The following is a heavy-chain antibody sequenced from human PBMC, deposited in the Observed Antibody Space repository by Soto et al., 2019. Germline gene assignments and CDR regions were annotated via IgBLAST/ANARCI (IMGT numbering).Heavy chain of an antibody. D-gene: IGHD6-19*01. CDR2: INWNGGST. CDR3: ARTVGRGVAATWDY. V-gene: IGHV3-20*04. J-gene: IGHJ4*02. Sequence: EVQLVESGGGVVRPGGSLRLSCAASGSTFDDYGMSWVRQAPGKGLEWVSGINWNGGSTGYADSVKGRFTNSRDNAKNSLYLQMNSLRAEDTALYYCARTVGRGVAATWDYWGQGTLVTVSS. CDR1: GSTFDDYG.